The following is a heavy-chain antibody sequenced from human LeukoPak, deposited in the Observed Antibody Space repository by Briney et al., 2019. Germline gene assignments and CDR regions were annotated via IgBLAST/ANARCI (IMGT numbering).Heavy chain of an antibody. J-gene: IGHJ4*02. CDR2: INHSGST. CDR1: GGSFSGYY. V-gene: IGHV4-34*01. Sequence: SETLSLTCAVYGGSFSGYYWSWIRQPPGKGLEWIGEINHSGSTNYNPSLESRVTISVDTSKNQFSLKLSSVTAADTAVYYCARTYYYDSSGPYYWGQGTLVTVSS. CDR3: ARTYYYDSSGPYY. D-gene: IGHD3-22*01.